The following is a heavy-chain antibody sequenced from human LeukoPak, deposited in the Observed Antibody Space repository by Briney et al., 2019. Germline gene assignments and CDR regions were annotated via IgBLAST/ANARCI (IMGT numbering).Heavy chain of an antibody. CDR1: GFTFSSHS. J-gene: IGHJ4*02. V-gene: IGHV3-48*02. CDR3: ARDLSSVPTR. D-gene: IGHD3-10*01. CDR2: ISSSSRTI. Sequence: GGSLRLSCAASGFTFSSHSMNWLRQAPGKGLEWVSYISSSSRTIHYADSVKGRFTISRDNAKNSLYLQMNSLRDEDTAVYYCARDLSSVPTRWGQGTLVTVSS.